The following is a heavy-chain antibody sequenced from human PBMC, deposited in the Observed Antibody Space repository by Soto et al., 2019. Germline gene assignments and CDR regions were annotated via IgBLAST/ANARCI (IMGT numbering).Heavy chain of an antibody. CDR2: INPNSGGT. CDR3: AREMDTAMARHGEAGEYYYYYYGMDV. D-gene: IGHD5-18*01. Sequence: AAVKVSCKASGYTFTGYYMHWVRQAPGQGLEWMGWINPNSGGTNYAQKFQGRVTMTRDTSISTAYMELSRLRSDDTAVYYCAREMDTAMARHGEAGEYYYYYYGMDVWGQGTTVTVSS. V-gene: IGHV1-2*02. CDR1: GYTFTGYY. J-gene: IGHJ6*02.